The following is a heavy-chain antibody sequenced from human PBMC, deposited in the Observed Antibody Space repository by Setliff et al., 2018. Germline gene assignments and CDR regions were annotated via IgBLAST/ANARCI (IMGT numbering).Heavy chain of an antibody. CDR2: INAANGNT. J-gene: IGHJ3*01. CDR1: GNRFTNYA. Sequence: PSVKVSCKASGNRFTNYAFHWVRQAPGQSLEWVGRINAANGNTKYSEKYQARLTITGDTSANTVYMELGSLRSEDTATYYCRATRGPFDRWGQGTKVTVSS. CDR3: RATRGPFDR. V-gene: IGHV1-3*01.